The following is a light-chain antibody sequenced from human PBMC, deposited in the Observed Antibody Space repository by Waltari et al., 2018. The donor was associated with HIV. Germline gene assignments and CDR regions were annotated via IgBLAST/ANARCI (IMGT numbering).Light chain of an antibody. CDR3: QQYDNLPLT. J-gene: IGKJ4*01. Sequence: DIQMTQSPSSLSASVGDIVPITCQASQDISNYLNWYQQKLGKAPKLLIYDASNLETGVPSRFSGSGSGTDFTFTISSLQPEDIATYFCQQYDNLPLTFGGGTKVEIK. CDR1: QDISNY. V-gene: IGKV1-33*01. CDR2: DAS.